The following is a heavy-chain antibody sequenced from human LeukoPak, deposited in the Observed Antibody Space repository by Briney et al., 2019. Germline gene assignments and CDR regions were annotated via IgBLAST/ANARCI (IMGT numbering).Heavy chain of an antibody. CDR1: GFTFSSYW. CDR3: ARWTGKGDAFDI. V-gene: IGHV3-74*01. J-gene: IGHJ3*02. D-gene: IGHD3/OR15-3a*01. Sequence: GGSLRLSCAASGFTFSSYWMHWARQAPGKGLVWVSRINSDGSSTSYADSVKGRFTISRDNAKNALYLQMNSLRAEDTAVYYCARWTGKGDAFDIWGQGTMVTVSS. CDR2: INSDGSST.